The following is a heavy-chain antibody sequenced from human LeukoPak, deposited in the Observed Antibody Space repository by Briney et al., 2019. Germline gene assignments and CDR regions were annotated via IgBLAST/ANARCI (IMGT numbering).Heavy chain of an antibody. CDR2: MNPNSGNT. J-gene: IGHJ4*02. D-gene: IGHD6-6*01. CDR1: GYTFTSYD. V-gene: IGHV1-8*01. Sequence: GASVKVSCKASGYTFTSYDINWVRQATGQGLEWMGWMNPNSGNTGYAQKFQGRVTMTRDTSTSTVYMELSSLRSEDTAVYYCARDDGYSSSREGDYWGQGTLVTVSS. CDR3: ARDDGYSSSREGDY.